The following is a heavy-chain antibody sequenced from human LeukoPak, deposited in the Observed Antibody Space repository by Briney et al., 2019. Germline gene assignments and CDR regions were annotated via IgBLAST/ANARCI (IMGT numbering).Heavy chain of an antibody. J-gene: IGHJ4*02. CDR3: ARRPAVAGTLPDY. D-gene: IGHD6-19*01. CDR2: MNPNSGNT. Sequence: ASVKVSCKASGYTFTNYDINWVRQAAGQGLERMGWMNPNSGNTGYAQKFQGRVTMTRDNSITTAYMELSSLRAEDTAIYYCARRPAVAGTLPDYWGQGTLVTVSS. V-gene: IGHV1-8*01. CDR1: GYTFTNYD.